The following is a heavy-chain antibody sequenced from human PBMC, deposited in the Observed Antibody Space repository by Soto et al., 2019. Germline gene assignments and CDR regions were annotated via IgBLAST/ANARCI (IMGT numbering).Heavy chain of an antibody. J-gene: IGHJ6*03. V-gene: IGHV4-4*03. D-gene: IGHD1-26*01. CDR1: GGSISISNW. Sequence: LRRTLSLTCAVSGGSISISNWWSWVRQTPGKGLEWIGQIHHSGSTNYSPSLTSRVTISVDKSKNQFSLKMNSVTAADTAVYYCARGGYYIYTHAWGKGPTVTVS. CDR2: IHHSGST. CDR3: ARGGYYIYTHA.